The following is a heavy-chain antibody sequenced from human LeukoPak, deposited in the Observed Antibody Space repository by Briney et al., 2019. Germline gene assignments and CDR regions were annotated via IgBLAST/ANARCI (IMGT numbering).Heavy chain of an antibody. Sequence: AGGSLRLSCAASGFTFSSYAMSWVRQAPGKGLEWVSAISGSGGSTDYADSVKGRFTISRDNSKNTLYLQMNSLRAEDTAVYYCAKDQSRFLEWLSSAPNDAFDIWGQGTMVTVSS. D-gene: IGHD3-3*01. CDR1: GFTFSSYA. CDR3: AKDQSRFLEWLSSAPNDAFDI. V-gene: IGHV3-23*01. CDR2: ISGSGGST. J-gene: IGHJ3*02.